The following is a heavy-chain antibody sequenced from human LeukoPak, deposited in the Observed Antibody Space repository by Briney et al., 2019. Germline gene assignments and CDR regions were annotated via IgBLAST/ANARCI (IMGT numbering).Heavy chain of an antibody. D-gene: IGHD6-13*01. CDR1: GFTFSTYA. CDR3: AKGYGYSSSWTSNYYFYGLDV. J-gene: IGHJ6*02. Sequence: GGSLRLSCAASGFTFSTYAMSWVRQAPGKGLEWVSGISDSDSGTYYADSVKGRFTISRDNSKNTLYLQMNSLRAEDTAVYYCAKGYGYSSSWTSNYYFYGLDVWGHGTTVTVSS. V-gene: IGHV3-23*01. CDR2: ISDSDSGT.